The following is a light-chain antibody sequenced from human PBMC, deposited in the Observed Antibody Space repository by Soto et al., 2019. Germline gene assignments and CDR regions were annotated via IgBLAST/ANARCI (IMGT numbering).Light chain of an antibody. V-gene: IGKV3-11*01. CDR3: QQRSNWPSIT. CDR1: QSVSSY. CDR2: DAS. J-gene: IGKJ5*01. Sequence: EIVLTQSPATLSLSPGERATLSCRASQSVSSYLAWYQQKPGQAPRLLIYDASNRATGIPARFSGIGSGTDFTLTISSLEPEDFAVYYWQQRSNWPSITFGQGTRLEIK.